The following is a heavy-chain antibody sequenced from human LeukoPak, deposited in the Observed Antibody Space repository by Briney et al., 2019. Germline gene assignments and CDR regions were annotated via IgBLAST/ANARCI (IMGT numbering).Heavy chain of an antibody. D-gene: IGHD4/OR15-4a*01. Sequence: GGSLRLSCAASGFTFSNYWMTWVRQAPGKGLEWVAHINQDGNKKYYVDSVKGRFTIFRDNAKNSLYLQMSSLRAEDTAVYYCATGDYGVHGDYWGQGILVTVSS. CDR2: INQDGNKK. V-gene: IGHV3-7*03. CDR3: ATGDYGVHGDY. J-gene: IGHJ4*02. CDR1: GFTFSNYW.